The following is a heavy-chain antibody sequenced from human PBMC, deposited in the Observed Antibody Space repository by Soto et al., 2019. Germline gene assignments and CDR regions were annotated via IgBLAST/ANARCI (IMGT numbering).Heavy chain of an antibody. Sequence: GGSLRLSCAASGFTFSDYYMSWIRQAPGKGLEWVSYISSSGSTIYYADSVKGRFTISRDNAKNSLYLQMNSLRAEDTAVYYCAREPTVTYHDAFDVWGQGTMVTVSS. CDR2: ISSSGSTI. J-gene: IGHJ3*01. CDR3: AREPTVTYHDAFDV. D-gene: IGHD4-17*01. CDR1: GFTFSDYY. V-gene: IGHV3-11*01.